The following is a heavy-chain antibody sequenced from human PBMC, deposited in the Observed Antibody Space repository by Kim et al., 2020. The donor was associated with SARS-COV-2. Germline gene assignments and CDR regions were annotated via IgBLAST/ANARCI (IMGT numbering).Heavy chain of an antibody. D-gene: IGHD3-3*01. CDR1: GYTFTSYG. V-gene: IGHV1-18*01. J-gene: IGHJ6*02. CDR3: ASNPITIFGVVNRAYYYYGMDV. CDR2: ISAYNGNT. Sequence: ASVKVSCKASGYTFTSYGISWVRQAPGQGLEWMGWISAYNGNTNYAQKLQGRVTMTTDTSTSTAYMELRSLRSDDTAVYYCASNPITIFGVVNRAYYYYGMDVWGQGTTVTVSS.